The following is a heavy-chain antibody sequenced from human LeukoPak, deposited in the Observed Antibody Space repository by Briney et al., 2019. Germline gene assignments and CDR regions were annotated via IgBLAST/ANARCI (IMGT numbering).Heavy chain of an antibody. Sequence: GRSLRLSCAASGFTFSSYAMHWVRQAPGKGLEWVAVISYDGSNKYYADSVKGRFTISRDNSKNTLYLQMNSLRAEDTAVYYCARDHSFIAVAGYFDYWGQGTLVTVSS. V-gene: IGHV3-30*04. J-gene: IGHJ4*02. CDR3: ARDHSFIAVAGYFDY. CDR1: GFTFSSYA. D-gene: IGHD6-19*01. CDR2: ISYDGSNK.